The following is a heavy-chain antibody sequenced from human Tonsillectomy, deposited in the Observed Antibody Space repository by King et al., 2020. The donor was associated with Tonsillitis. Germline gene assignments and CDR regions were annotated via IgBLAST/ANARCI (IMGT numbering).Heavy chain of an antibody. Sequence: VQLVESGGGVVQPGRSLRLSCAASGFTFSRYAMHWVRQAPGKGLEWVAVISYDGSDKYYADSVKGRFTISRDNSKNTLYLQMNSLRAEDTAVFYCARSSTDRPWDYYYYYGMDVWGQGTTVTVSS. V-gene: IGHV3-30-3*01. CDR2: ISYDGSDK. J-gene: IGHJ6*02. D-gene: IGHD1-1*01. CDR3: ARSSTDRPWDYYYYYGMDV. CDR1: GFTFSRYA.